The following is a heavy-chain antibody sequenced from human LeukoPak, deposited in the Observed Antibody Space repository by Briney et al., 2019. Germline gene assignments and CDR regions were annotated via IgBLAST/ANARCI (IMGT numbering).Heavy chain of an antibody. CDR2: ISGSGGST. CDR1: GFTFSSYA. Sequence: PGRSLRLSCAASGFTFSSYAMSWVRQAPGKGLEWVSAISGSGGSTYYADSVKGRFTISRDNSKNTLYLQMNSLRAEDTAVYYCAKGRGYSYGPFDYWGQGTLVTVSS. V-gene: IGHV3-23*01. D-gene: IGHD5-18*01. J-gene: IGHJ4*02. CDR3: AKGRGYSYGPFDY.